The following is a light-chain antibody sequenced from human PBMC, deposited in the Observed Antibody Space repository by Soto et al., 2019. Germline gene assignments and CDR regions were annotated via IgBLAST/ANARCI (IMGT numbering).Light chain of an antibody. CDR2: NTT. Sequence: QTVVTQEPSFSVSPGGTVILTCGLTSGSVSTSYYPSWYQQSPGLAPRTLIYNTTTRSSGVPDRFSGSKSGTSASLAITGLQSEDEADYYCSLYISGSTYVFGTGTKVTVL. CDR3: SLYISGSTYV. V-gene: IGLV8-61*01. J-gene: IGLJ1*01. CDR1: SGSVSTSYY.